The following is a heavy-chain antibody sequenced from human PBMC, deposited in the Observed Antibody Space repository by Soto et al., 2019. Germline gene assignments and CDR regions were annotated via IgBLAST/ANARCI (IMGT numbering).Heavy chain of an antibody. D-gene: IGHD6-19*01. J-gene: IGHJ4*02. CDR1: GFFFSDYY. V-gene: IGHV3-11*01. CDR2: INTLSSAI. CDR3: ARRLQWQLRPLDS. Sequence: QEHLMESGGGLVKPGGSLRLSCAGSGFFFSDYYITWIRRAPGKGLEWVSYINTLSSAIYYADSVKGRFTISRDNAKNSVYLQMNSLRAEDTAVYYCARRLQWQLRPLDSWGRGTLVTVSS.